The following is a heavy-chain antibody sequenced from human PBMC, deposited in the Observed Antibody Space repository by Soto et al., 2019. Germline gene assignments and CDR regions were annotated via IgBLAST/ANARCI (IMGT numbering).Heavy chain of an antibody. CDR3: AKDDSSSWYFFLDY. CDR1: GFTFSSYW. Sequence: GGSLRLACAASGFTFSSYWMSWVRQAPGKGLEWVSAISGSGGSTYYADSVKGRFTISRDNSKNTLYLQMNSLRAEDTAVYYCAKDDSSSWYFFLDYWGQGTLVTVSS. CDR2: ISGSGGST. D-gene: IGHD6-13*01. V-gene: IGHV3-23*01. J-gene: IGHJ4*02.